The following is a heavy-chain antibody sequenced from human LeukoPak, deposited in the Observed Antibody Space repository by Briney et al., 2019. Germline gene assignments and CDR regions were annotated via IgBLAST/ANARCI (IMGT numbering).Heavy chain of an antibody. Sequence: ETLSLTCTVSGGSISSSSYYWGWIRQPPGKGLEWVSVIYSGGSTYYADSVKGRFTISRDNSKNTLYLQMNSLRAEDTAVYYCARAVRSSSWYDYYFDYWGQGTLVTVSS. V-gene: IGHV3-53*01. CDR3: ARAVRSSSWYDYYFDY. D-gene: IGHD6-13*01. CDR2: IYSGGST. CDR1: GGSISSSSYY. J-gene: IGHJ4*02.